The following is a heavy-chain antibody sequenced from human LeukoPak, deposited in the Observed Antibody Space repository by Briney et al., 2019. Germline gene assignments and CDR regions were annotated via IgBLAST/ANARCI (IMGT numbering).Heavy chain of an antibody. CDR2: ISGKGRSI. Sequence: GRSRRLSCEPSAFTSDDYAIHWVRQAPGKGLEWVSGISGKGRSIGYADSMKGPFTISRDNAKNTLYLQRNSLRAEDTALYYYTKDTCSSTSCDYYYAMDVWGQGTTVTVSS. CDR1: AFTSDDYA. D-gene: IGHD2-2*01. CDR3: TKDTCSSTSCDYYYAMDV. V-gene: IGHV3-9*02. J-gene: IGHJ6*02.